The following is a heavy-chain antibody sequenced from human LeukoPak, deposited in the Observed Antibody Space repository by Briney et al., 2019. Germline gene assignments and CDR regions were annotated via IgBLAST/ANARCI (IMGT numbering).Heavy chain of an antibody. CDR1: GYTFTGYY. V-gene: IGHV1-2*06. CDR3: ARRGILTGYMFDY. CDR2: INPNSGGT. Sequence: ASVKVSCKASGYTFTGYYMHWVRQAPGQGLEWMGRINPNSGGTTYAQKFQGRVTMTSDTSTSTVYMELSSLRSDDTAVYYCARRGILTGYMFDYWGQGTLVTVSS. D-gene: IGHD3-9*01. J-gene: IGHJ4*02.